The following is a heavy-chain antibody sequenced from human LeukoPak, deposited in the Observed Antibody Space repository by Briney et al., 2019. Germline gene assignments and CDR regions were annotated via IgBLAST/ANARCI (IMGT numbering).Heavy chain of an antibody. Sequence: ASVKVSCKASGGTFSSYAISWVRQAPGQGLEWMGGIIPISGTANYAQKFQGRVTITADESTSTAYMELSSLRSEDTAVYYCARGGNYYDILTGYKMGGYYYYYYGMDVWGQGTTVTVSS. V-gene: IGHV1-69*13. J-gene: IGHJ6*02. CDR1: GGTFSSYA. CDR3: ARGGNYYDILTGYKMGGYYYYYYGMDV. CDR2: IIPISGTA. D-gene: IGHD3-9*01.